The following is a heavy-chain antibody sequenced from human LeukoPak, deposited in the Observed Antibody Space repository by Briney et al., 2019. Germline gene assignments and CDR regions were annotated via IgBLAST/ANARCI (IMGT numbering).Heavy chain of an antibody. CDR1: GYSFTTYW. V-gene: IGHV5-51*01. J-gene: IGHJ5*02. CDR2: IYPGNSDT. Sequence: GESLKISCKGSGYSFTTYWIAWVRQMPGKGLEWMGLIYPGNSDTRYSPSFQGQVTFSADKSIDTAYLQWNSLQASDTAIYYCARNGAAGTPNRFFNWFDPWGQGTLVTVSS. D-gene: IGHD6-13*01. CDR3: ARNGAAGTPNRFFNWFDP.